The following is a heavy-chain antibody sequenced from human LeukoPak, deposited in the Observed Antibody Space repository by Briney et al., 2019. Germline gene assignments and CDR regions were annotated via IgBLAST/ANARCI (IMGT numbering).Heavy chain of an antibody. D-gene: IGHD3-16*01. CDR3: ARVGVYVWGSANYYMDV. V-gene: IGHV3-30*04. CDR2: ISYDGSNK. CDR1: GFTFSSYA. J-gene: IGHJ6*03. Sequence: GGSLRLSCAASGFTFSSYAMHWVRQAPGKGLEWVAVISYDGSNKYYADSVKGRFTISRDNSKNTLYLQMNSLRAEDTAVYYCARVGVYVWGSANYYMDVWGKGTTVTVSS.